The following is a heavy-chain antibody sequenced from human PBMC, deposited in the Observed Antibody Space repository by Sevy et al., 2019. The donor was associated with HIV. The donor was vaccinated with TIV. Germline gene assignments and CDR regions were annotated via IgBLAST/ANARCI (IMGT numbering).Heavy chain of an antibody. D-gene: IGHD3-9*01. V-gene: IGHV3-11*06. J-gene: IGHJ4*02. CDR2: ISTGSTYT. CDR3: ARDRVALVDHYFDY. Sequence: GGSLRLSCAASGFSFSDYYMSWIRQAPGRGLEWISYISTGSTYTNYADSVKGRFTISRDNAKNSLYLQMNSLRAEDTAVYYCARDRVALVDHYFDYWGQGTLVTVSS. CDR1: GFSFSDYY.